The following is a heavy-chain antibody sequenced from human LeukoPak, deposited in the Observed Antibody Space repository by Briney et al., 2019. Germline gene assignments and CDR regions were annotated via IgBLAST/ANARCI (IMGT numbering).Heavy chain of an antibody. CDR2: ISAYNGNT. CDR3: ARVRAVGGLDY. D-gene: IGHD2-2*01. Sequence: ASVKVSCKASGYTFTSYGISWVRQAPGQGLEWMGWISAYNGNTNYAQKLQGRVTMTTDTSTSTAYMELSSLRSEDTAVYYCARVRAVGGLDYWGQGTLVTVSS. J-gene: IGHJ4*02. CDR1: GYTFTSYG. V-gene: IGHV1-18*01.